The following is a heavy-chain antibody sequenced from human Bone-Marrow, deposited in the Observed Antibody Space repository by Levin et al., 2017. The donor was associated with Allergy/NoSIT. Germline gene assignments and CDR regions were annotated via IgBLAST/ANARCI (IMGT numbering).Heavy chain of an antibody. J-gene: IGHJ2*01. CDR1: GFSLTNTGMR. V-gene: IGHV2-70*04. CDR3: ARIGFSGWYFDL. CDR2: IDWDDDK. Sequence: QTLSLTCTFSGFSLTNTGMRLSWVRQSPGKALEWLARIDWDDDKFYSKSLEPRLTISKDTSKNQVVLTMTNLDPVDTATYSCARIGFSGWYFDLWGRGILVTVTA. D-gene: IGHD3-10*01.